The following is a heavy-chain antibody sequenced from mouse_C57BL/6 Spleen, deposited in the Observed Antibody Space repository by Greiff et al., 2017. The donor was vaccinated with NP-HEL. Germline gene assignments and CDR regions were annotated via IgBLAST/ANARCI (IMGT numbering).Heavy chain of an antibody. J-gene: IGHJ1*03. V-gene: IGHV5-12*01. CDR3: ARHGYYGSSYRYFDV. Sequence: EVQVVESGGGLVQPGGSLKLSCAASGFTFSDYYMYWVRQTPEKRLEWVAYISNGGGSTYYPDTVKGRFTISRDNAKNTLYLQMSRLKSEDTAMYYCARHGYYGSSYRYFDVWGTGTTVTVSS. CDR2: ISNGGGST. CDR1: GFTFSDYY. D-gene: IGHD1-1*01.